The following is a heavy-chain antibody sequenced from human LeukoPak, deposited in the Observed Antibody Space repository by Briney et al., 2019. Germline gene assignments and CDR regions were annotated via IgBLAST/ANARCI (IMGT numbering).Heavy chain of an antibody. J-gene: IGHJ4*02. CDR1: GFTFSSYS. D-gene: IGHD3-16*02. CDR2: ISSSSSYI. CDR3: ARDGRSLGYLSHFDY. V-gene: IGHV3-21*01. Sequence: KTGGSLRLSCAASGFTFSSYSVNWVRQAPGRGLEWVSSISSSSSYIFYADSVKGRFTISRDNPKNSLYLQMNSLRAEDTAVYYCARDGRSLGYLSHFDYWGQGTLVTVSS.